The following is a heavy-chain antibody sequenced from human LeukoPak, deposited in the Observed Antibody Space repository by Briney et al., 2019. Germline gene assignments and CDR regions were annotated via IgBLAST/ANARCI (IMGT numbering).Heavy chain of an antibody. CDR1: GGSISSYH. CDR2: MYYSVTT. CDR3: ARGPTGNWFDP. J-gene: IGHJ5*02. V-gene: IGHV4-59*01. Sequence: NPSETLSLTCTVSGGSISSYHWSWIRQPPGKGLEWIGYMYYSVTTNYNPSLKSRVTISGDTSKNQFSPNLTSVTAADTAVYYCARGPTGNWFDPWGQGTLVTVSS. D-gene: IGHD4-17*01.